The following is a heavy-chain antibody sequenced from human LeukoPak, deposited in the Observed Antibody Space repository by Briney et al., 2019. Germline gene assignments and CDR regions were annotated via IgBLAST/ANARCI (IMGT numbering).Heavy chain of an antibody. Sequence: PGGSLRLSCAASGFTVSSNHMSWVRQAPGKGLEWVSIIYSAGSTYYADSVKGRFTISRGNSKNTLYLQMNSLRDEDTALYYCARDTGDGSYDYWGQGTLVTVSS. CDR1: GFTVSSNH. CDR3: ARDTGDGSYDY. CDR2: IYSAGST. D-gene: IGHD1-26*01. J-gene: IGHJ4*02. V-gene: IGHV3-53*01.